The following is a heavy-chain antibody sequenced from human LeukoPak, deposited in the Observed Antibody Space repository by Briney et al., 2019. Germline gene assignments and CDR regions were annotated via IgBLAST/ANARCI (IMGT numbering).Heavy chain of an antibody. CDR1: GFTFSSYG. CDR2: IWYDGSNK. Sequence: GRSLRLSCAASGFTFSSYGMHWVRQAPGKGLEWVAVIWYDGSNKYYADSVKGRFTISRDNSKNTLYLQMNSLRAEDTAVYYCAREGLLRPYYFDYWGQGTLVTVSS. V-gene: IGHV3-33*01. D-gene: IGHD3-22*01. CDR3: AREGLLRPYYFDY. J-gene: IGHJ4*02.